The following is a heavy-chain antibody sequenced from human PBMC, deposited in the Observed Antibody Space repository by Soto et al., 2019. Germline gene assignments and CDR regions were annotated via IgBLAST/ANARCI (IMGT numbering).Heavy chain of an antibody. J-gene: IGHJ5*02. CDR1: GYTFTSYA. CDR2: INAGNGNT. Sequence: QVQLVQSGAEERKPGASVKASGKSSGYTFTSYAMPWVRQAPGKRLEWMGWINAGNGNTKYSEKFQARATITRDTSANTASMELSSLRAEDTAVYYCAGDVSGFDPWGQGTLVTVSS. CDR3: AGDVSGFDP. V-gene: IGHV1-3*05.